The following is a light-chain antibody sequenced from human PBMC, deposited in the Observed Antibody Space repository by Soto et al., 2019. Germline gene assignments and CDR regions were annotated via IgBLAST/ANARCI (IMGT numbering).Light chain of an antibody. V-gene: IGKV4-1*01. J-gene: IGKJ4*01. CDR3: QPYYSAPLA. Sequence: DIVMTQSPDSLAVSLGERATINCKSSQSVLHSSNTNNYLAWYQKKPGQPPKLLIYWASTRESGVPDRFSGSGSGTDFTLSTSSLQPEAVAVYYCQPYYSAPLAFGGGTRVEI. CDR2: WAS. CDR1: QSVLHSSNTNNY.